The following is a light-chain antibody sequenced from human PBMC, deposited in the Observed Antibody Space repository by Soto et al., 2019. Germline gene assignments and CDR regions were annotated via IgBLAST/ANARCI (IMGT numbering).Light chain of an antibody. Sequence: EIVMTQSPASLSVSPGERATLSCRASQSVSSNYFAWYQQKPGQAPRLLIYGVSSRPTGIPDRFSGSGSGTDFTLTINRLEPEDFAVYYCEQYGSSPRTFGQGTKVDIK. CDR3: EQYGSSPRT. CDR2: GVS. V-gene: IGKV3-20*01. J-gene: IGKJ1*01. CDR1: QSVSSNY.